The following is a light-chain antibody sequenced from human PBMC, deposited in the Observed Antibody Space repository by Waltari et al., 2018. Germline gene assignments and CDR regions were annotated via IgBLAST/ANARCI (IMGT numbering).Light chain of an antibody. Sequence: DIQMTQSPSSLSASVGQRVPITCRASQSISNYLNWYQQKPGKAPKLLIYAASSLQSGVPSRFSGSGSETDFTLTISSLQPEDFATYYCQQSYSTPMYTFGQGTKLEI. J-gene: IGKJ2*01. CDR2: AAS. CDR3: QQSYSTPMYT. CDR1: QSISNY. V-gene: IGKV1-39*01.